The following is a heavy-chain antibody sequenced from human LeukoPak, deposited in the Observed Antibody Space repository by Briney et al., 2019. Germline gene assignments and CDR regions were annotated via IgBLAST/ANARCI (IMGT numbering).Heavy chain of an antibody. Sequence: PGASVKVSCKASGGTFSSYAISWVRQAPGQGLEWMGGIIPIFGTANYAQKFQGRVTITADESTSTAYMELSSLRSEDTAVSYCARAGKPPYGMDVWGQGTTVTVSS. CDR2: IIPIFGTA. V-gene: IGHV1-69*13. CDR1: GGTFSSYA. D-gene: IGHD1-14*01. CDR3: ARAGKPPYGMDV. J-gene: IGHJ6*02.